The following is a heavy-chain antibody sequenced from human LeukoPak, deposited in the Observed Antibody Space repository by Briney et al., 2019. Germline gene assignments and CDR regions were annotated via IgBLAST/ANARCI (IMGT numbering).Heavy chain of an antibody. J-gene: IGHJ6*04. D-gene: IGHD3-10*02. Sequence: GGSLRLSCAASGFTFSSYEKNWVRQGPGKGLQWVSYISSSGSNKYYADSVEDRFTISRDNAKNSLYLQMNSLRAEDTAVYYCAELGITMIGGVWGKGTTVTISS. CDR3: AELGITMIGGV. CDR1: GFTFSSYE. V-gene: IGHV3-48*03. CDR2: ISSSGSNK.